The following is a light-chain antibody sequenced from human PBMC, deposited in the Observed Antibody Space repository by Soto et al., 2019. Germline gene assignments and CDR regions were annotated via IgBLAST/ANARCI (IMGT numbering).Light chain of an antibody. CDR3: QQYGSSP. CDR2: GAS. Sequence: EIVLTQSAGTLSLSPGERATLSCRASQSVSSSYLAWYQQKPGQAPRLLIYGASSRATGIPDRFSGSGSGTDFTLTISRLEPEDFAVYYCQQYGSSPFGGGTKVDIK. V-gene: IGKV3-20*01. CDR1: QSVSSSY. J-gene: IGKJ4*01.